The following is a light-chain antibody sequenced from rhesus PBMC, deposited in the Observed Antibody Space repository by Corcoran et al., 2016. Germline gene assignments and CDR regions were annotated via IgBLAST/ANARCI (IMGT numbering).Light chain of an antibody. V-gene: IGKV2-65*01. CDR1: QSLVHSNGNTY. CDR2: QVS. J-gene: IGKJ1*01. Sequence: DVVPTQSPLSLPTTPGQPASISCRSSQSLVHSNGNTYLSWYQQKSGQPPRRLIYQVSNRDSGVPDRFSGRGAGTDVTLKISRVGDEDVGVYYCGQGTNIPPWTFGQGTEVEIK. CDR3: GQGTNIPPWT.